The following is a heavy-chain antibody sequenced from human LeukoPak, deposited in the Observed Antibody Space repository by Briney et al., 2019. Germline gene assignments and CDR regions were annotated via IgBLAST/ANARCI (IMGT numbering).Heavy chain of an antibody. CDR2: INPSGGST. Sequence: ASVEVSCKASGYTFTSYYMHWVRQAPGQGLEWMGIINPSGGSTSYAQKFQGRVTMTRDTSTSTVYMELSSLRSEDTAVYYCAAPEGSGSRGIYYFDYWGQGTLVTVSS. CDR3: AAPEGSGSRGIYYFDY. D-gene: IGHD3-10*01. V-gene: IGHV1-46*01. J-gene: IGHJ4*02. CDR1: GYTFTSYY.